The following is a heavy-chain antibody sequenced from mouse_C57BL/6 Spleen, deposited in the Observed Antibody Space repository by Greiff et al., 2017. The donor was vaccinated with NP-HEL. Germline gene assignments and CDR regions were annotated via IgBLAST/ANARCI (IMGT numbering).Heavy chain of an antibody. CDR1: GYTFTSYW. CDR3: ARSSDYDRAWFAD. D-gene: IGHD2-4*01. CDR2: IHPNSGST. J-gene: IGHJ3*01. Sequence: VQLQQPGAELVKPGASVKLSCKASGYTFTSYWMHWVKQRPGQGLEWIGMIHPNSGSTNYNEKFKSKATLTVDKSSSTAYMQLSSLTSEDSAVYYCARSSDYDRAWFADWGQGTLVTVSA. V-gene: IGHV1-64*01.